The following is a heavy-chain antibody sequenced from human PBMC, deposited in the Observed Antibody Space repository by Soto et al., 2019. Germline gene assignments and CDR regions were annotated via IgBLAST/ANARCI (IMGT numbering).Heavy chain of an antibody. V-gene: IGHV4-34*01. CDR1: GGSFSGYY. Sequence: PSETLSLTCAVYGGSFSGYYWSWIRQPPGKGLEWIGEINHSGSTNYNPSLKSRVTISVDTSKNQFSLKLSSVTAADTAVYYCARGDYGEGFDYWGQGTLVTVSS. CDR3: ARGDYGEGFDY. J-gene: IGHJ4*02. CDR2: INHSGST. D-gene: IGHD4-17*01.